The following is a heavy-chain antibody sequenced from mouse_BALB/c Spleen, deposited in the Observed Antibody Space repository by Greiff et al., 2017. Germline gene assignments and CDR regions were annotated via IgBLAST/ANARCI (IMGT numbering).Heavy chain of an antibody. CDR2: IDPETGGT. J-gene: IGHJ3*01. CDR3: ANYGSSPPWFAY. V-gene: IGHV1-15*01. Sequence: QVQLQQSGAELVRPGASVTLSCKASGYTFTDYEMHWVKQTPVHGLEWIGAIDPETGGTAYNQKFKGKATLNADKSSSTAYMELRSLTSEDSAVYYCANYGSSPPWFAYWGQGTLVTVSA. CDR1: GYTFTDYE. D-gene: IGHD1-1*01.